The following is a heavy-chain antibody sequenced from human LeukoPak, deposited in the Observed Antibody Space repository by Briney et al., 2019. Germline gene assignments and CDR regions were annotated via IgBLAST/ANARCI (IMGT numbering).Heavy chain of an antibody. D-gene: IGHD3-22*01. Sequence: SGTLSLTCAVSGGSIRSSNWWSWVRQPPGKGLEWIGEIYHSGSANYNPSLKSRVTISVDKSKNQFSLRLSSVTAADTAVYYCASAGHDGIGYKVCWGQGTLVTVSS. CDR1: GGSIRSSNW. CDR3: ASAGHDGIGYKVC. CDR2: IYHSGSA. V-gene: IGHV4-4*02. J-gene: IGHJ4*02.